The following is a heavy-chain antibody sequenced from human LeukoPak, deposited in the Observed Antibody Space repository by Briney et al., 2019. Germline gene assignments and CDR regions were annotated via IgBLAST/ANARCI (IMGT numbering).Heavy chain of an antibody. J-gene: IGHJ4*02. V-gene: IGHV3-30*18. D-gene: IGHD3-22*01. CDR1: GFTFSSYG. CDR3: AKDNYYDSSAFIDY. Sequence: GGSLRLSCAASGFTFSSYGMHWVRQAPGKGLEWVEAISSDGSNKYYADTVEGRFTISRDNSKNTLYLQMNSLRAEDTALYHCAKDNYYDSSAFIDYWGQGTLVTVCS. CDR2: ISSDGSNK.